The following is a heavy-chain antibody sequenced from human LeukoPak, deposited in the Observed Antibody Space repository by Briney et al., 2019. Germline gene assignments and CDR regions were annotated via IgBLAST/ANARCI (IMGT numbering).Heavy chain of an antibody. V-gene: IGHV4-34*01. CDR2: INHSGST. Sequence: PSESLSLTCAVYGGFFSGYYWSWIRPPPREWLEWIGEINHSGSTNYNPSLKSRVTISVNTPKNQSSLKLGSVTATERPGYYFARSYYYGWGRYYGMDVWGEGTTVTVS. D-gene: IGHD3-10*01. CDR1: GGFFSGYY. CDR3: ARSYYYGWGRYYGMDV. J-gene: IGHJ6*02.